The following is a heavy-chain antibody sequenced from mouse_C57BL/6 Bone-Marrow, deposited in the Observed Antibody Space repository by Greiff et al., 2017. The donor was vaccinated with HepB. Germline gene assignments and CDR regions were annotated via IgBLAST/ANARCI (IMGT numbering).Heavy chain of an antibody. CDR1: GFNIKDDY. V-gene: IGHV14-4*01. Sequence: VQLQQSGAELVRPGASVKLSCTASGFNIKDDYMHWVKQRPEQGLEWIGWIDPENGDTEYASKFQGKATITADTSSNTAYLQLSSLTSEDTAVYYWTTDYGSRAWVAYWGQGTLVTVSA. D-gene: IGHD1-1*01. CDR2: IDPENGDT. J-gene: IGHJ3*01. CDR3: TTDYGSRAWVAY.